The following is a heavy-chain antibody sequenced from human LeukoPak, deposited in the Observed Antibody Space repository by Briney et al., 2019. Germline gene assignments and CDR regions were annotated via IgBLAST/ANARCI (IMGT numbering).Heavy chain of an antibody. Sequence: PSETLSLTCAVYGGSFSSYYWGWIRQPPGKGLEWIGSIYYSGSTYYNPSLKSRVTISVDTSKNQFSLKLSSVTAADTAVYYCARLLTYSSGWTTWGAFDIWGQGTMVTVSS. CDR1: GGSFSSYY. D-gene: IGHD6-19*01. V-gene: IGHV4-39*01. CDR2: IYYSGST. J-gene: IGHJ3*02. CDR3: ARLLTYSSGWTTWGAFDI.